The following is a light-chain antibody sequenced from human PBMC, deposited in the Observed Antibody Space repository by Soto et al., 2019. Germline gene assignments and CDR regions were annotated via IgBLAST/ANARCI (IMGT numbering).Light chain of an antibody. CDR1: SSDVGGYNY. CDR2: EVS. V-gene: IGLV2-14*01. J-gene: IGLJ1*01. Sequence: QSALTQPASVSGSPGQSITISCTGTSSDVGGYNYVSWYQQHPGKAPKLMIYEVSNRPSGVSNRFSGSKSGNTASLTISGLQAEDEVDYYCSSCTSSSTFVFGTGTKLTVL. CDR3: SSCTSSSTFV.